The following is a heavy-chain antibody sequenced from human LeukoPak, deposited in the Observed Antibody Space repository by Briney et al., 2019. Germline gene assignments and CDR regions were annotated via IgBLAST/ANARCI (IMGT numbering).Heavy chain of an antibody. J-gene: IGHJ4*02. V-gene: IGHV4-4*02. CDR1: GGSITTRNF. CDR2: MHHDGSA. D-gene: IGHD3-10*01. Sequence: SETLSLTCAVSGGSITTRNFWSWVHQPPGKGLEWIAEMHHDGSANYNPSLKSRVSMSVDKSKNHFSLRLTSVTAADTAVYYCAREGLGETYFEYWGRGILVTVSS. CDR3: AREGLGETYFEY.